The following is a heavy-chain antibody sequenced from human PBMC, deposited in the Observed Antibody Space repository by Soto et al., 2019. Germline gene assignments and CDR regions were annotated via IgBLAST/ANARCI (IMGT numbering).Heavy chain of an antibody. CDR3: AKRPYYDFWSGYHDAFDI. D-gene: IGHD3-3*01. Sequence: GGSLRLSCAASGFTFSSYAMSWVRQAPGKGLEWVSAISGSGGSTYYADSVKGRFTISRDNSKNTLYLQMNSLRAEDTAVYYCAKRPYYDFWSGYHDAFDIWGQGTMVTVSS. J-gene: IGHJ3*02. CDR1: GFTFSSYA. V-gene: IGHV3-23*01. CDR2: ISGSGGST.